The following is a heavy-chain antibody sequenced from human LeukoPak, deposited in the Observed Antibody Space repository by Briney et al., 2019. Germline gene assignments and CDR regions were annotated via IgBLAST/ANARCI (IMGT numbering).Heavy chain of an antibody. CDR1: GLTFSSYW. V-gene: IGHV3-74*01. CDR2: INSDGSST. J-gene: IGHJ6*02. Sequence: GGSLRLSCAASGLTFSSYWMHWVRHAPGKGLVWVSRINSDGSSTSYADSVKGRFTISRDNAKNTLYLQMNSLRAEDTAVYYCARDPEKDYYYYGMDVWGQGTTVTVSS. CDR3: ARDPEKDYYYYGMDV.